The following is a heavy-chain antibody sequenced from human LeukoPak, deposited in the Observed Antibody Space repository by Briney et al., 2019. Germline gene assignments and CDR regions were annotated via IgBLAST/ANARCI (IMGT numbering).Heavy chain of an antibody. D-gene: IGHD3-16*01. J-gene: IGHJ4*02. V-gene: IGHV3-66*02. CDR2: IYTEGTT. CDR3: ASEGD. CDR1: GFTVSSNY. Sequence: GGSLRLSCAVSGFTVSSNYFSWVRQAPGKGLEWVSVIYTEGTTYYADSVKGRFIISRDNSKNTVYLQMNSLRVEHTAVYYCASEGDWGQGTLVTVSS.